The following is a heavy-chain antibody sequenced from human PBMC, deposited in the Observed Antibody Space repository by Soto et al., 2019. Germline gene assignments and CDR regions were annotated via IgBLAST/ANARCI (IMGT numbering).Heavy chain of an antibody. CDR3: ARDAYCGGDCHFDY. D-gene: IGHD2-21*02. Sequence: QVQLVQSGAEVKKPGSSVKVSCKASGGTFSSYAISWVRQAPGQGLEWMGGIIPIFGTANYAQKFQGRVTITADESTSTAYRELSSLRSEDTAVYYCARDAYCGGDCHFDYWGQGTLVTVSS. V-gene: IGHV1-69*12. CDR2: IIPIFGTA. CDR1: GGTFSSYA. J-gene: IGHJ4*02.